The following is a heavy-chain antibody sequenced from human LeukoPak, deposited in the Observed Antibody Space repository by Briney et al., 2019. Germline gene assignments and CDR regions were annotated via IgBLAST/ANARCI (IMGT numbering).Heavy chain of an antibody. V-gene: IGHV3-15*01. CDR3: TSLRQGYTTSGLGS. CDR1: GFTFSNAR. Sequence: KSGRSLRLSCAVSGFTFSNARMGSVRQPPGKGLEWVGRIKSKTDGEITDYAAPVKGRFTISRDDSKNTVYLQMNSLKTEDTGVYYCTSLRQGYTTSGLGSWGQGTLVTVSS. D-gene: IGHD2-2*01. J-gene: IGHJ4*02. CDR2: IKSKTDGEIT.